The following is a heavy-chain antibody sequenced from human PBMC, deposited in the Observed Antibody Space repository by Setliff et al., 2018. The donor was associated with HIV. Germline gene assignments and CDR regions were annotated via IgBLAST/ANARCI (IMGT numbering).Heavy chain of an antibody. CDR3: ARVNGGNSPYYFDS. D-gene: IGHD2-21*02. V-gene: IGHV1-69*13. Sequence: SVKVSCKASGGTYSSYAINWVRQAPGQGLEWMGGIIPVFDTANYAQKFQGRVTITADESTSTSSMELSSLGSEDTAVYYCARVNGGNSPYYFDSWGQGTLVTVSS. CDR1: GGTYSSYA. CDR2: IIPVFDTA. J-gene: IGHJ4*02.